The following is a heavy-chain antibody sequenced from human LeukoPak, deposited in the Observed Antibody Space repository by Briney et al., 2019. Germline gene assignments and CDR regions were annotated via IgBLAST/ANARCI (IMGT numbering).Heavy chain of an antibody. J-gene: IGHJ3*02. CDR3: AREGLNYYDSSGYYSAELGAFDI. D-gene: IGHD3-22*01. Sequence: ASVKVSCKASGYTFTSYGISWVRQAPGQGLEWMGWISAYNGNTNYAQKLQGRVTMTTDTSTSTAYMELRGLRSDDTAVYYCAREGLNYYDSSGYYSAELGAFDIWGQGTMVTVSS. V-gene: IGHV1-18*01. CDR1: GYTFTSYG. CDR2: ISAYNGNT.